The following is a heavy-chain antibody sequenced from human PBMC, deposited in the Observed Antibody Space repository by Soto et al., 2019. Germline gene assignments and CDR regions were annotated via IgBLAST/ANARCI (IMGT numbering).Heavy chain of an antibody. CDR1: GYTFTSYD. J-gene: IGHJ4*02. D-gene: IGHD3-3*01. CDR2: MNPNSGNT. CDR3: ATGWSRFRGGYYSYFDY. Sequence: ASVKVXCKASGYTFTSYDINWVRQATGQGLEWMGWMNPNSGNTGYAQRFQGRVTMTRNTSINTAYMELSSLRSEDTAVYYCATGWSRFRGGYYSYFDYWGRGTLVTVSS. V-gene: IGHV1-8*01.